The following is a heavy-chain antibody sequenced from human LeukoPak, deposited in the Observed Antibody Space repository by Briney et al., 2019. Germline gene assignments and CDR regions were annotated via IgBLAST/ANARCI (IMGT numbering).Heavy chain of an antibody. Sequence: SVKVSCKASGGTFTSYAISWVRQAPGQGLEWMGGIIPIFGTANYAQKFQGRVTITADESTGTAYMELSSLRSEDTAVYYCARERRLLWFGEGSKGFDYWGQGTLVTVSS. CDR1: GGTFTSYA. CDR2: IIPIFGTA. CDR3: ARERRLLWFGEGSKGFDY. J-gene: IGHJ4*02. D-gene: IGHD3-10*01. V-gene: IGHV1-69*13.